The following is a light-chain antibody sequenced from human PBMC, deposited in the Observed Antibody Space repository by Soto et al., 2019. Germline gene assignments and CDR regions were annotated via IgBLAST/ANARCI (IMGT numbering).Light chain of an antibody. J-gene: IGKJ4*01. V-gene: IGKV1-33*01. CDR1: QDISNY. CDR2: DES. Sequence: DIQMTQSPSSLSASVGDRVTITCQASQDISNYLNWYQQKPGKAPKIMIYDESVVEAGVPPRFSGGGSGKPFTLTISSLQAEDAATYDCQQFDDLPLTFAGGTNVQIK. CDR3: QQFDDLPLT.